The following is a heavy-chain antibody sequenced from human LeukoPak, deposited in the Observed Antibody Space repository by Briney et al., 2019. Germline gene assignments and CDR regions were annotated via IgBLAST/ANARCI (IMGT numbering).Heavy chain of an antibody. Sequence: SETLSLTCTVSGGSISGYSWGWIRQSPGKGLEWIGGIYHSGSTYYNPSLKSRVTISVDTSKNQFSLKLNSVTAADTAVYYCARQARNDGDYGWFGYWGQGTLVTVSS. CDR2: IYHSGST. V-gene: IGHV4-39*01. D-gene: IGHD4-17*01. J-gene: IGHJ4*02. CDR1: GGSISGYS. CDR3: ARQARNDGDYGWFGY.